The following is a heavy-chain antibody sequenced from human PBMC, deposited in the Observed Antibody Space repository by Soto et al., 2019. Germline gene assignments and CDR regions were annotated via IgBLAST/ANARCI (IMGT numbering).Heavy chain of an antibody. Sequence: QVHLVQSEAEVKKPGSSVKLSCKASGGTFSSYTVSWVRQAPGQGLEWVGGIIPVFNTTYYAQKFQGRVTILADKSTSTAYMELSNLRSEDTAVYYCARSLGRGWTPYWGQGTLVTVSS. CDR1: GGTFSSYT. J-gene: IGHJ4*02. V-gene: IGHV1-69*06. D-gene: IGHD6-19*01. CDR2: IIPVFNTT. CDR3: ARSLGRGWTPY.